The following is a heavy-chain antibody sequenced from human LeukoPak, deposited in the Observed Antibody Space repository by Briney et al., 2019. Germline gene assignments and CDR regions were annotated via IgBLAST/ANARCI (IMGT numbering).Heavy chain of an antibody. V-gene: IGHV7-4-1*02. J-gene: IGHJ4*02. Sequence: GASVKVSCKASGYTFTSYGISWVRQAPGQGLEWMGWININTGNPTYVQHFTGRFVFSLDTSVSTAYLQISSLKAEDTAVYYCARGDWVAWGQGTLVTVSS. D-gene: IGHD3-9*01. CDR1: GYTFTSYG. CDR3: ARGDWVA. CDR2: ININTGNP.